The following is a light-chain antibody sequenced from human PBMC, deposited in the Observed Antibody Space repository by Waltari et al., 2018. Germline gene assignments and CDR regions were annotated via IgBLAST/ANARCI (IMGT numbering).Light chain of an antibody. CDR2: KAS. CDR3: QQYNSYPLT. V-gene: IGKV1-5*03. Sequence: DIQMTQSPSTLSASVGDRVTIPSRASQRISTWLAWYQQKPGKAPKLLIYKASSLESGVPSRFSGSGSGTEFTLTISSLQPDDFATYYCQQYNSYPLTFGGGTKVEIK. J-gene: IGKJ4*01. CDR1: QRISTW.